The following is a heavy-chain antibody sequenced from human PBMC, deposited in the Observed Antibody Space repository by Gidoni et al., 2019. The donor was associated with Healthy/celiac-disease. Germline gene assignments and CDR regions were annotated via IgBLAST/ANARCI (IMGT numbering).Heavy chain of an antibody. CDR1: GYSFTSYW. CDR3: ARPGAYSSSSSAFDI. Sequence: EVQLVQSGAEVKKPGESLKISCKGSGYSFTSYWIGWVRQMPGKGLEWMGIIYPGDSDTRYSPSFQGPVTISADKSISTAYLQWSSLKASDTAMYYCARPGAYSSSSSAFDIWGQGTMVTVSS. V-gene: IGHV5-51*01. CDR2: IYPGDSDT. D-gene: IGHD6-6*01. J-gene: IGHJ3*02.